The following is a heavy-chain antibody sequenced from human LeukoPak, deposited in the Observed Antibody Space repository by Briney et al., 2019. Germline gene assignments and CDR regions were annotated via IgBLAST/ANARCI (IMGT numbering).Heavy chain of an antibody. D-gene: IGHD2-2*02. V-gene: IGHV1-18*01. CDR2: ISAYNGNT. Sequence: ASVKVSCKAPGYTFTSYGISWVRQAPGQGLEWMGWISAYNGNTNYAQKLQGRVTMTTDTSTSTVYMELRSLRSDDTAVYYCARAGYCSSISCYNPVYFDYWGQGTLVTVSS. J-gene: IGHJ4*02. CDR3: ARAGYCSSISCYNPVYFDY. CDR1: GYTFTSYG.